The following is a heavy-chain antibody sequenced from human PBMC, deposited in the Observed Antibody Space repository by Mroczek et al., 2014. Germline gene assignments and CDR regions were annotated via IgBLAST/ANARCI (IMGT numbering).Heavy chain of an antibody. CDR3: VGAYDSSGYYFNY. J-gene: IGHJ4*02. CDR1: GFTFSSYS. Sequence: ESGGGLVKPGGSLRLSCAASGFTFSSYSMNWVRQAPGKGLEWVSSISSSSSYIYYADSVKGRFTISRDNAKNSLYLQMNSLRAEDTAVYYCVGAYDSSGYYFNYWGQGTLVTVSS. CDR2: ISSSSSYI. V-gene: IGHV3-21*01. D-gene: IGHD3-22*01.